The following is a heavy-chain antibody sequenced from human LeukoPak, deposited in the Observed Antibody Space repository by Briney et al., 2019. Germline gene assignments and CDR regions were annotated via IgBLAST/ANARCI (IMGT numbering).Heavy chain of an antibody. CDR3: ARGRLGVVPAVVDV. Sequence: SQTLSLTCTVSGGSISSGSYYWSWIRQPAGKGLEWIGRIYTSGSTNYNPSLKSRVTISVDTSKNQFSLKLSSVTAADTAVYYCARGRLGVVPAVVDVWGKGTTVTVSS. J-gene: IGHJ6*04. CDR2: IYTSGST. V-gene: IGHV4-61*02. D-gene: IGHD2-2*01. CDR1: GGSISSGSYY.